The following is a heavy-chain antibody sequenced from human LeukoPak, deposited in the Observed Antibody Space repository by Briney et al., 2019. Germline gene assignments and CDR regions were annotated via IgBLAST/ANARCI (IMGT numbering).Heavy chain of an antibody. D-gene: IGHD6-19*01. CDR1: GFTFSSYW. V-gene: IGHV3-74*01. CDR2: VKSDGSST. J-gene: IGHJ4*02. Sequence: GGSLRLSCAASGFTFSSYWMRWVRQPPGKGLVWVSGVKSDGSSTSYADSVKGRVTISRDNAKNSLYLQMNSLWADDTALYYCAKGKKMTVAGLFDYWGQGTLVTVSS. CDR3: AKGKKMTVAGLFDY.